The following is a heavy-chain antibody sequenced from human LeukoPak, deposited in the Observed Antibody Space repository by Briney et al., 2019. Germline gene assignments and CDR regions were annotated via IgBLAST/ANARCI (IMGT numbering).Heavy chain of an antibody. CDR3: ARGHCSSTSCYIWFDP. D-gene: IGHD2-2*02. J-gene: IGHJ5*02. Sequence: GGSLRLSCAASGFTFSSYGMHWVRQAPGKGLEWVAFIRYDGSNKYYADSVKGRLTISRDNSKNTLYLQMNSLRAEDTAVYFCARGHCSSTSCYIWFDPWGQGTLVTVSS. CDR1: GFTFSSYG. CDR2: IRYDGSNK. V-gene: IGHV3-30*02.